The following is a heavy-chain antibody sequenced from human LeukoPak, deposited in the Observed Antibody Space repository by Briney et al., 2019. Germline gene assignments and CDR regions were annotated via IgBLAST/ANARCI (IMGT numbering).Heavy chain of an antibody. CDR3: ARGGHSGYDAFDI. CDR1: GFTFTNYN. D-gene: IGHD5-12*01. Sequence: PGGSLRLSCAASGFTFTNYNMNWVRQAPGKGLEWVSSISSGNTYIYYADSVKGRFAISRDNAKNSLYLQLNSLRAEDTAVYYCARGGHSGYDAFDIWGQGTMVTVSS. CDR2: ISSGNTYI. J-gene: IGHJ3*02. V-gene: IGHV3-21*01.